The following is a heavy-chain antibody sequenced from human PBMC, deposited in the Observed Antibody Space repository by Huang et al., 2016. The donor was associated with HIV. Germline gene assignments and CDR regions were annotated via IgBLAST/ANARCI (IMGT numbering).Heavy chain of an antibody. D-gene: IGHD3-22*01. CDR3: TTHLDYYDSSGYYFGNY. CDR2: IKSKTDGGTT. CDR1: GFTFSKAW. V-gene: IGHV3-15*01. Sequence: EVQLMESGGGLVKPGGSLRLSCAASGFTFSKAWMSWVRQAPGKGLEWVGRIKSKTDGGTTDYTAPVKGRFTISRDDSRNTLYLQMNSLKTEDTAVYYCTTHLDYYDSSGYYFGNYWGQGTLVTVSS. J-gene: IGHJ4*02.